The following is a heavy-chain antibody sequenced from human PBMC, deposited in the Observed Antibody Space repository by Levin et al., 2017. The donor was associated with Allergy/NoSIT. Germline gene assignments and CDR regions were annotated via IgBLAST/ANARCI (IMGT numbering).Heavy chain of an antibody. V-gene: IGHV3-30*18. D-gene: IGHD6-19*01. CDR2: ISYDGSNK. J-gene: IGHJ4*02. CDR1: GFTFSSYG. CDR3: AKDFWRPRAGGWDSYYFDY. Sequence: GGSLRLSCAASGFTFSSYGMHRVRQAPGKGLEWVAVISYDGSNKYYADSVKGRFTISRDNSKNTLYLQMNSLRAEDTAVYYCAKDFWRPRAGGWDSYYFDYWGQGTLVTVSS.